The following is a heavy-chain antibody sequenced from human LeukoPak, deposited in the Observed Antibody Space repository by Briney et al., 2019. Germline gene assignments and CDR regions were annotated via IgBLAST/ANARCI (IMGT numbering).Heavy chain of an antibody. D-gene: IGHD3-9*01. CDR3: AHILTGYYMDY. CDR2: IIPIFGTA. J-gene: IGHJ4*02. Sequence: ASVKVSCKASGGTFSSYAISWVRQAPGQGLEWMGGIIPIFGTANYAQKFQGRVTITADESTTTAYMELGSLSSDDTAVYYCAHILTGYYMDYWGQGTLVTVSS. V-gene: IGHV1-69*13. CDR1: GGTFSSYA.